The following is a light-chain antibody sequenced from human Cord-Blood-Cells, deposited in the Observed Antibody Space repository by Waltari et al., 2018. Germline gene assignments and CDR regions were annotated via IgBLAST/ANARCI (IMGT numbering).Light chain of an antibody. J-gene: IGKJ2*01. V-gene: IGKV4-1*01. CDR1: QSVLYSSNNKNY. CDR3: QQYYSTLMYT. Sequence: DIVMTQSPDSLAVSLGERATINCKSSQSVLYSSNNKNYLAWYQQKPGQPPKLLIYWASTRESGVSDRFSGSGSGTDFTLTISSLQAEDVAVYYCQQYYSTLMYTFGQGTKLEIK. CDR2: WAS.